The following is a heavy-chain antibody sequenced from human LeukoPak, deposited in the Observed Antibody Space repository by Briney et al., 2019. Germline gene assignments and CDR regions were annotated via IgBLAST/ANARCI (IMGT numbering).Heavy chain of an antibody. CDR2: ISWNSGSI. V-gene: IGHV3-9*01. D-gene: IGHD3-22*01. CDR1: GFTFDDYA. J-gene: IGHJ4*02. Sequence: QTGRSLRLSCAASGFTFDDYAMQWLRQAPGKGLEWVLGISWNSGSIGHADSVKGRFTISRDNAKNSLYLQMNSLRAEDTALYYCAKDITSYYYDSSGSLFDYWGQGTLVTVSS. CDR3: AKDITSYYYDSSGSLFDY.